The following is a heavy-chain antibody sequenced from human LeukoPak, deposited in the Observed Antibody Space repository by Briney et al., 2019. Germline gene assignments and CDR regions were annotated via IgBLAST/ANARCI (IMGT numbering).Heavy chain of an antibody. CDR3: ARAVVVKYYLDS. Sequence: GGSLRLSCAASGFTFSSYAMHWVRQAPGKGLGWVAVISYDGSNKYYADSVKGRFTISRGNSKNTLYLQMNSLRAEDTAVYYCARAVVVKYYLDSWGQGTLVTVSS. CDR1: GFTFSSYA. J-gene: IGHJ4*02. D-gene: IGHD2-21*01. V-gene: IGHV3-30*04. CDR2: ISYDGSNK.